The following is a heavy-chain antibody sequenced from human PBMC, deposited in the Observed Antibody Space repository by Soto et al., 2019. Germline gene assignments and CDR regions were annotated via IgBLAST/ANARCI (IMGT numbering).Heavy chain of an antibody. Sequence: QVQLQESGPGLMKTSETLSLTCTVSGAFVSGDYWSWIRQPPGKGLEWMGYIYSSGHTNYNPSLKSRVTISKATAKNQLSLRLSTVTAADTAVYYCARDGGDYGDYGPFDYWGQGVPVTVSS. J-gene: IGHJ4*01. D-gene: IGHD4-17*01. V-gene: IGHV4-59*02. CDR2: IYSSGHT. CDR3: ARDGGDYGDYGPFDY. CDR1: GAFVSGDY.